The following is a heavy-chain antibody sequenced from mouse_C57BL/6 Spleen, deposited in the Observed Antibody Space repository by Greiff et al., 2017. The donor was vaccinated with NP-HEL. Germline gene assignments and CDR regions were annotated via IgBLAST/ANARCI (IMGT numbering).Heavy chain of an antibody. CDR3: ATSLYGSSGFAY. J-gene: IGHJ3*01. CDR2: INPYNGGT. CDR1: GYTFTDYY. Sequence: VQLQQSGPVLVKPGASVKMSCKASGYTFTDYYMNWVKQSHGKSLEWIGVINPYNGGTSYNQKFKGKATLTVDKSSSTAYMELNSLTSEDSAVYYGATSLYGSSGFAYWGQGTLVTVSA. D-gene: IGHD1-1*01. V-gene: IGHV1-19*01.